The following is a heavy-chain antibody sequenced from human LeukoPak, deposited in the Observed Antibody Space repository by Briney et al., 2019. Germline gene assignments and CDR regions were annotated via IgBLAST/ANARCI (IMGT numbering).Heavy chain of an antibody. V-gene: IGHV4-59*01. Sequence: SETLSLTCTVSGGSISSYYWSWIRQPPGKGLEWIGYIYYSGSTNYNPSLKSRVTISVDTSKNQFSLKLSSVTAADTAVYYCARVGPVAAAGMYWYFDLWGRGTLVTVSS. J-gene: IGHJ2*01. D-gene: IGHD6-13*01. CDR1: GGSISSYY. CDR3: ARVGPVAAAGMYWYFDL. CDR2: IYYSGST.